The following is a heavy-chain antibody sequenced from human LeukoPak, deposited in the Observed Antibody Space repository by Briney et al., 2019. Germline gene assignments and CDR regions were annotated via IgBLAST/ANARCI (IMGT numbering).Heavy chain of an antibody. D-gene: IGHD5-18*01. V-gene: IGHV3-7*01. Sequence: GGSLRLSCAASGFTFSSYWMSWVRQAPGKGLEWVANIKQDGSEKYYVDSVKGRFTISRDNAKNSLYLQMNSLRAEDTAVYYCARDDGYSYGPFEGWGQGTLVTVSS. CDR2: IKQDGSEK. CDR1: GFTFSSYW. J-gene: IGHJ4*02. CDR3: ARDDGYSYGPFEG.